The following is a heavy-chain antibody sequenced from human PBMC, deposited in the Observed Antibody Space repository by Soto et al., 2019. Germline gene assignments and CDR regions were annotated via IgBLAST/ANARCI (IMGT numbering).Heavy chain of an antibody. D-gene: IGHD3-16*01. Sequence: SVKVSCKASGFTFTSSAVQWVRQARGQRLEWIGWNVVGSGNTNYAQKFQERVTITRDMSTSTAYMELSSLRSEDTAVYYCAKDGGAAPGHVYWGQGTLVTVSS. V-gene: IGHV1-58*01. CDR3: AKDGGAAPGHVY. CDR2: NVVGSGNT. CDR1: GFTFTSSA. J-gene: IGHJ4*02.